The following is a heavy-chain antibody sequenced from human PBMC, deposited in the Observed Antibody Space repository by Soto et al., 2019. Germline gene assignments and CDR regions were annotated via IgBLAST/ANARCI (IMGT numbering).Heavy chain of an antibody. CDR3: ATSTDDDSWSGSF. Sequence: QVQLVQSGAELKKPGASVRVSCKTSGYTFADFYIHWVRQAPGQGFEWMGWMNPNTGGAVYAQKFLGRVAMTRDTSISTAYMELGMLSSNDTAVYFCATSTDDDSWSGSFWGQGTLVTVSS. D-gene: IGHD3-3*01. V-gene: IGHV1-2*02. CDR1: GYTFADFY. CDR2: MNPNTGGA. J-gene: IGHJ4*02.